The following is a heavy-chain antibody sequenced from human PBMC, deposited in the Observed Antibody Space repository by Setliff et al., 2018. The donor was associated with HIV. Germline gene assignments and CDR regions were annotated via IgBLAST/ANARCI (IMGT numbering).Heavy chain of an antibody. CDR3: AREGDCSGGSCYYYYGMDV. CDR2: IIPIFGTA. D-gene: IGHD2-15*01. Sequence: SVKVSCKASGGTFSSYAISWVRQAPGQGLEWMGGIIPIFGTANYAQKFLGRVTSTTDESTSTAYMELSSLRSEDTAVYYCAREGDCSGGSCYYYYGMDVWGQGTTVTVSS. CDR1: GGTFSSYA. J-gene: IGHJ6*02. V-gene: IGHV1-69*05.